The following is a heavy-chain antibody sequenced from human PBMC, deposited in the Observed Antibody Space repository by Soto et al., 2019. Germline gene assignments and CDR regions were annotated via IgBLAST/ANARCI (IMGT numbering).Heavy chain of an antibody. Sequence: QVQLQESGPGLVKPSQTLSLTCTVSGGSISSGGYYWSWIRQHPGKGLEWIGYIYYSGSTYYNPSLKSRVTISVDTSKNQFSLKLSSVYAADTAVYYCARDPVTMVRGVAPHFDYWGQGTLVTVSS. CDR2: IYYSGST. D-gene: IGHD3-10*01. J-gene: IGHJ4*02. CDR1: GGSISSGGYY. V-gene: IGHV4-31*03. CDR3: ARDPVTMVRGVAPHFDY.